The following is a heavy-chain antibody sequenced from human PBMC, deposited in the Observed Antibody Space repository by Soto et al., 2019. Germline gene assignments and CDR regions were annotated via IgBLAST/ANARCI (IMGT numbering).Heavy chain of an antibody. V-gene: IGHV4-31*03. CDR2: IYYSGST. CDR1: GGSFSSGGYF. CDR3: ARDATRGMEV. J-gene: IGHJ6*02. Sequence: SETLSLTCTVSGGSFSSGGYFWSWIRQHPGKGLEWIGYIYYSGSTYYNPSLKSRVTISVDTSKNQFSLKLSSVTAADTAIYYCARDATRGMEVWGQGTTVTVSS.